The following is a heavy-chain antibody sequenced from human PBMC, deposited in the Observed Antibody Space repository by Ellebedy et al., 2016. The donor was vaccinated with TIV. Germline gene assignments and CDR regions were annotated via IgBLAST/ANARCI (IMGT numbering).Heavy chain of an antibody. Sequence: ALVKVSCKASGGTFSSHAISWVRQAPGQGLEWMGWISAYTGETDYAQNVQGRVTMTTEKSTSTAYMELRSLRFDDTAVYYCARDMVQGMVARYLWFDYWGQGTLVTVSS. D-gene: IGHD3-10*01. CDR2: ISAYTGET. J-gene: IGHJ4*02. CDR1: GGTFSSHA. CDR3: ARDMVQGMVARYLWFDY. V-gene: IGHV1-18*01.